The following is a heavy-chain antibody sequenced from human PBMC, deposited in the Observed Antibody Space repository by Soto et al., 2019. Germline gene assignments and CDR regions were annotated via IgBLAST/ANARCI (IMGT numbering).Heavy chain of an antibody. V-gene: IGHV4-39*01. D-gene: IGHD3-10*01. CDR3: ARHNLPEGLRFGPR. CDR1: GGSISSSSYY. CDR2: IYYSGST. Sequence: KTSETLSLTCTVSGGSISSSSYYWGWIRQPPGKGLEWIGSIYYSGSTYYNPSLKSRVTISVDTSKNQFSLKLSSVTAADTAVYYCARHNLPEGLRFGPRWGQGTLVTVSS. J-gene: IGHJ4*02.